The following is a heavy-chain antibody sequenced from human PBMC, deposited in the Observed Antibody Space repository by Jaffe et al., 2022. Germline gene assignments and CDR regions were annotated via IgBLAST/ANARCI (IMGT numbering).Heavy chain of an antibody. CDR3: AKATVGYDVVVPAAGY. D-gene: IGHD2-2*01. CDR2: ISGSGGST. CDR1: GFTFSSYA. V-gene: IGHV3-23*01. Sequence: EVQLLESGGGLVQPGGSLRLSCAASGFTFSSYAMSWVRQAPGKGLEWVSAISGSGGSTYYADSVKGRFTISRDNSKNTLYLQMNSLRAEDTAVYYCAKATVGYDVVVPAAGYWGQGTLVTVSS. J-gene: IGHJ4*02.